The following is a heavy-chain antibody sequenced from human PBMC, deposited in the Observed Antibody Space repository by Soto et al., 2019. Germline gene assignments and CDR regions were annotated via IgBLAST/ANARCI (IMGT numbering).Heavy chain of an antibody. V-gene: IGHV1-69*12. Sequence: QVQLVQSGAEVKKPESSVKVSCKAPGGTFSTYAISWVRQAPGQGLEWMGGIIPMFGTANYAQRFQDRVTITADESTNTVYMELRSLRSEDTAVYFCASGIQLWLRRINNGYSGCGQGTLVSVSS. J-gene: IGHJ4*02. CDR3: ASGIQLWLRRINNGYSG. CDR2: IIPMFGTA. CDR1: GGTFSTYA. D-gene: IGHD5-18*01.